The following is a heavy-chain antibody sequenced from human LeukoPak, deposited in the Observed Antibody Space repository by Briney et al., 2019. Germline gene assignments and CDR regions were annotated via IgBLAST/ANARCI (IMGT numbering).Heavy chain of an antibody. V-gene: IGHV4-59*02. CDR3: ARTIAAAGTNWFDP. J-gene: IGHJ5*02. D-gene: IGHD6-13*01. Sequence: NPSETLSLTCSFSGAPVSLHYWSWIRQPPGKGLEWIGYIYYSGSTNYNPSLKSRVTISVDASKNQFSLKLSSVTAADTAVYYCARTIAAAGTNWFDPWGQGTLVTVPS. CDR2: IYYSGST. CDR1: GAPVSLHY.